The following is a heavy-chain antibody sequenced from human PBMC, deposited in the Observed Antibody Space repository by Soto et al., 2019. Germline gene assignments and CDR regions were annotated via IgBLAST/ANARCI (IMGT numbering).Heavy chain of an antibody. CDR3: THTGATTPPYYYYYCYGMDV. CDR1: GFTFSGSA. V-gene: IGHV3-73*01. CDR2: IRSKANSYAT. D-gene: IGHD1-1*01. Sequence: GGSLRLSCAASGFTFSGSAMHWVRQASGKGLEWVGRIRSKANSYATAYAASVNGRFTISRDDSKNTAYLQMNSLKTEDTAGYYCTHTGATTPPYYYYYCYGMDVWGQGTAFTVSS. J-gene: IGHJ6*02.